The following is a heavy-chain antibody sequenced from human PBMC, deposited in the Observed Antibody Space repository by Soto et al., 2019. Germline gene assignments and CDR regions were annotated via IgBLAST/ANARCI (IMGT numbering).Heavy chain of an antibody. CDR3: ARAYYDILTGYYNDWYFDL. Sequence: QVKLVESGGGVVQPGRSLRLSCAASGFTFSSCGMHWVRQAPGKGLEWVAVIWYDGTKKYYADTVKGRFTISRDNSKNXLXRQMNSLRAEDTAVYYCARAYYDILTGYYNDWYFDLWGRGTLVTVSS. V-gene: IGHV3-33*01. CDR1: GFTFSSCG. CDR2: IWYDGTKK. D-gene: IGHD3-9*01. J-gene: IGHJ2*01.